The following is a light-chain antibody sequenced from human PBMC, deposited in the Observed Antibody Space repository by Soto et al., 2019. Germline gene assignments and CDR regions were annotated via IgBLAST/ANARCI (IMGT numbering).Light chain of an antibody. CDR3: QRANSFPIT. Sequence: DIQMTQSPSSVSASVGDRVTITCRASQGITNRLAWYQQIPGKAPKLLIYEASSLQSGVPSRISGSGSGTDFTLTISSLQPEDFATYYCQRANSFPITFGHGTRLEIK. CDR1: QGITNR. J-gene: IGKJ5*01. V-gene: IGKV1D-12*01. CDR2: EAS.